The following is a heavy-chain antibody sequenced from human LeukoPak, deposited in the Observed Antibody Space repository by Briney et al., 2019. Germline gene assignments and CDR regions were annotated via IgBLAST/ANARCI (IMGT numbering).Heavy chain of an antibody. Sequence: GGSLSLSCAASGFTVSTNYMSWVRQAPGKGLEWVSVISSGGTTYYADSVKGRFTISRDNSKNTLYLQMNNLRAEDTAAYYCARVSSGNYGSFDIWGQGTMVTVSS. CDR3: ARVSSGNYGSFDI. D-gene: IGHD3-22*01. J-gene: IGHJ3*02. CDR1: GFTVSTNY. V-gene: IGHV3-53*01. CDR2: ISSGGTT.